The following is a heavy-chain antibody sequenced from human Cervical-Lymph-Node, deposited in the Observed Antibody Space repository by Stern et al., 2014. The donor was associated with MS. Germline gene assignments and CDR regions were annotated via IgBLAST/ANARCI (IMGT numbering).Heavy chain of an antibody. CDR3: AKADDYAAGIDA. Sequence: VQLVESGGGMVQPGRSLRLSCEAFGFKFDDFAMHWVRQAPGKGLEWVSGLGWNSEGRGYADSVQGRFTISRDNAKSSLYLQMNSLTAEDTALYYCAKADDYAAGIDAWGQGTLVVVSS. CDR1: GFKFDDFA. J-gene: IGHJ5*02. V-gene: IGHV3-9*01. D-gene: IGHD3-16*01. CDR2: LGWNSEGR.